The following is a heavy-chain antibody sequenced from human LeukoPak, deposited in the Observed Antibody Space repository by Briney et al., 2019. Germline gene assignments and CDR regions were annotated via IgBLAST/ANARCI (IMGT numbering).Heavy chain of an antibody. J-gene: IGHJ6*03. CDR2: INHSGST. V-gene: IGHV4-34*01. CDR3: ARRNMVRGVRYYYYYYMDV. CDR1: GGSFSGYY. Sequence: PSETLSLTCAVYGGSFSGYYWSWIRQPPGKGLEWIGEINHSGSTNYNPSLKSRVTISVDTSKNQFSLKLSSVTAADTAVYYCARRNMVRGVRYYYYYYMDVWGKGTTVTISS. D-gene: IGHD3-10*01.